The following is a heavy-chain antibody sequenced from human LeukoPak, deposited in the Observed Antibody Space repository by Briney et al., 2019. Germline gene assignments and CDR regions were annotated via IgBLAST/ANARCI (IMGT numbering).Heavy chain of an antibody. D-gene: IGHD6-19*01. CDR2: ISSSSSYI. CDR1: GFTFSSYG. CDR3: AREKGQWLVPHYYYYMDV. Sequence: GGSLRLSCAASGFTFSSYGMHWVRQALGKGLEWVSSISSSSSYIYYADSVKGRFTIPRDNAKNSLYLQMNSLRAEDTAVYYCAREKGQWLVPHYYYYMDVWGKGTTVTVSS. V-gene: IGHV3-21*01. J-gene: IGHJ6*03.